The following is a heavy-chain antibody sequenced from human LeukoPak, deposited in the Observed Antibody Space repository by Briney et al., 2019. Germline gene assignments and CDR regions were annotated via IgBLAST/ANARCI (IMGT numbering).Heavy chain of an antibody. J-gene: IGHJ6*02. CDR2: IDPSDSYT. CDR1: GYSFTTYY. CDR3: ARRPVATNYYYGMDV. D-gene: IGHD2-2*01. Sequence: GEALRISCQGSGYSFTTYYITWVRQMPGKGLEWRGRIDPSDSYTNYSPSFQGHVTISSDQSISTAYLQWSSLKASDTAIYYCARRPVATNYYYGMDVWGQGTTVTVSS. V-gene: IGHV5-10-1*01.